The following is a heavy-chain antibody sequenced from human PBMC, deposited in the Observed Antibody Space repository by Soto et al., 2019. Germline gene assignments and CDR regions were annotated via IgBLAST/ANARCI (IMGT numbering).Heavy chain of an antibody. CDR2: ISYDGSNK. V-gene: IGHV3-30-3*01. D-gene: IGHD3-10*01. Sequence: QVQLVESGGGVVQPGRSLRLSCAASGFTFSSYAMHWVRQAPGKGLEWVAVISYDGSNKYYADSVKGRFTISGDNSKNTLYLQMNSLRAEDTAVYYCARDPAYYYGSGSYKFVGYFDYWGQGTLVTVSS. CDR1: GFTFSSYA. J-gene: IGHJ4*02. CDR3: ARDPAYYYGSGSYKFVGYFDY.